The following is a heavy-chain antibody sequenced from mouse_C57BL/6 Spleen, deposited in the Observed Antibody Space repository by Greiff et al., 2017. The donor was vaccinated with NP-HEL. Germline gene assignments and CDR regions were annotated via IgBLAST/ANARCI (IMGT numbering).Heavy chain of an antibody. CDR2: INPSSGYT. V-gene: IGHV1-4*01. D-gene: IGHD1-1*01. CDR1: GYTFTSYT. Sequence: VKLMESGAELARPGASVKMSCKASGYTFTSYTMHWVKQRPGQGLEWIGYINPSSGYTKYNQKFKDKATLTADKSSSTAYMQLSSLTSEDSAVYYCAREDYGSSYWYCDVGGTGTTVTVSS. J-gene: IGHJ1*03. CDR3: AREDYGSSYWYCDV.